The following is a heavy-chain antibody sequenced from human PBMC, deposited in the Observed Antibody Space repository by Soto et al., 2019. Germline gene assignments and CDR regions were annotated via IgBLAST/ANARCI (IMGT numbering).Heavy chain of an antibody. J-gene: IGHJ4*02. Sequence: GGSLRLSCAASGFTVSSNYMSWVRQAPGKGLEWVSVIYSGGSTYYADSVKGRFTISRDNSKNTLYLQMNSLRAEDTAVYYCAMGGVGSGSYYVMKVNDYWGQGTLVTVSS. D-gene: IGHD3-10*01. V-gene: IGHV3-66*01. CDR2: IYSGGST. CDR3: AMGGVGSGSYYVMKVNDY. CDR1: GFTVSSNY.